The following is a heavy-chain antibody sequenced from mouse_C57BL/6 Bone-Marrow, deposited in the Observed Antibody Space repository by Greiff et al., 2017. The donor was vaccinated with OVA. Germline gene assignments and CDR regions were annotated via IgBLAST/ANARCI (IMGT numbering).Heavy chain of an antibody. Sequence: EVMLVESGGGLVQPGGSMKLSCAASGFTFSDAWMDWVRQSPEKGLEWVAEIRNKANNHATYYAESVKGRFTISRDDSKSSVYLQMNSLRAEDTGIYYCTRPGIYYYGSSYLYYFDYWGQGTTLTVSS. CDR2: IRNKANNHAT. V-gene: IGHV6-6*01. CDR1: GFTFSDAW. J-gene: IGHJ2*01. D-gene: IGHD1-1*01. CDR3: TRPGIYYYGSSYLYYFDY.